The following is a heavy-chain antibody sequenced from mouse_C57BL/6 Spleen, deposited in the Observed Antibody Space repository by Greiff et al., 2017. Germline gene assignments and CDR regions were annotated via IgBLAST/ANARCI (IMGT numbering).Heavy chain of an antibody. V-gene: IGHV14-1*01. CDR1: GFNIKDYY. D-gene: IGHD2-4*01. Sequence: VHVKQSGAELVRPGASVKLSCTASGFNIKDYYMHWVKQRPEQGLEWIGRIDPEDGDTEYAPKFQGKATMTADTSSNTAYLQLSSLTSEDTAVYYCTTDYDYDRAFAYGGQGTLVTVSA. J-gene: IGHJ3*01. CDR3: TTDYDYDRAFAY. CDR2: IDPEDGDT.